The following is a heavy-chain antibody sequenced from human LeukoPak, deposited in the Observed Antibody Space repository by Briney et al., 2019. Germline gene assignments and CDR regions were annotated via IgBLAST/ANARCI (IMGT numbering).Heavy chain of an antibody. CDR2: MNPNSGNT. CDR1: GYTFTSYD. V-gene: IGHV1-8*03. CDR3: ARIPGRLRADYYYYYMDV. Sequence: GASVKVSCKASGYTFTSYDINWVRQATGQGLEWMGWMNPNSGNTGYAQKFQGRVTITRNTSISTAYMELSSLGSEDTAVYYCARIPGRLRADYYYYYMDVWGKGTTVTVSS. J-gene: IGHJ6*03. D-gene: IGHD5-12*01.